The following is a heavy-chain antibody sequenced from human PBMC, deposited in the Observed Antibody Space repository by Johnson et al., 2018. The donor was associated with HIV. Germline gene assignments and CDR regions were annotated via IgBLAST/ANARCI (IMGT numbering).Heavy chain of an antibody. D-gene: IGHD2-15*01. CDR2: IKRKSDGETT. CDR1: GFTFSSFA. V-gene: IGHV3-15*01. CDR3: ATGDCSGGSCHAFDI. J-gene: IGHJ3*02. Sequence: VQLVESGGGLVQPGGSLRLSRAASGFTFSSFAMHWVRQAPGKGLEWVGRIKRKSDGETTDYAAPVKGRLTISRDDSKNSLYLQMNSLKTEDTAMYSCATGDCSGGSCHAFDIWGQGTMVTVSS.